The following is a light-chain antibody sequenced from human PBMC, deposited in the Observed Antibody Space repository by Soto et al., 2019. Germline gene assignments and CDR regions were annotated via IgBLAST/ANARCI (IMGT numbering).Light chain of an antibody. J-gene: IGKJ1*01. CDR3: QQYGSSPWT. V-gene: IGKV3-20*01. Sequence: EIVLTQSPGTLSLSPGERATLSCRASQSVSSSYLAWYQQKPGQAPRLLLYGASSRATGIPDRFSGSGSGPAFTLPISRLEPEDWAGYYCQQYGSSPWTFGQGTKVEIK. CDR2: GAS. CDR1: QSVSSSY.